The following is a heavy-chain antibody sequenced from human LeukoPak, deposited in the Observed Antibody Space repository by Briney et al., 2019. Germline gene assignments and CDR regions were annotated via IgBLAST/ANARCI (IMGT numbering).Heavy chain of an antibody. CDR1: GGSISTTSHY. CDR3: ARAPPIITIFGVVINNWFDP. J-gene: IGHJ5*02. V-gene: IGHV4-39*01. Sequence: KASETLSLTCTVSGGSISTTSHYWGWIRQPPGKGLEWIGSIYYSGSTNYNPSLKSRVTISIDTAKNQFSLKLSSVTAADTALYYCARAPPIITIFGVVINNWFDPWGQGTLVTVSS. D-gene: IGHD3-3*01. CDR2: IYYSGST.